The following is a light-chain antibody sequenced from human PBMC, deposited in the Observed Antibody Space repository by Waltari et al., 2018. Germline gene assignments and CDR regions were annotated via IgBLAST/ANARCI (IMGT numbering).Light chain of an antibody. CDR1: QSVSSSY. V-gene: IGKV3-20*01. CDR2: VAS. Sequence: EILLTQSPGTLSLSPGESATLSCRASQSVSSSYLPWYQQTPGQAPRLLIYVASSRATGIPDRFSGSGSGTDFTLTISRLEPEYFAVYYCQQYGSSPLYTFGQGTKLEIK. J-gene: IGKJ2*01. CDR3: QQYGSSPLYT.